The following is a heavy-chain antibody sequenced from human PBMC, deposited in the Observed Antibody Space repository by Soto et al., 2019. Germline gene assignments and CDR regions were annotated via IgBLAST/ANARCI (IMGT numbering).Heavy chain of an antibody. CDR2: IYYSGST. Sequence: SETLSLTCTVSGGSISSYYWSWIRQPPGKGLEWIGYIYYSGSTNYNPSLKSRVTISVDTSKNQFSLKLSSVTAADTAVYYCSGVLISPGDPYYYYYMDVWGKGATVTVSS. J-gene: IGHJ6*03. V-gene: IGHV4-59*01. CDR1: GGSISSYY. D-gene: IGHD4-17*01. CDR3: SGVLISPGDPYYYYYMDV.